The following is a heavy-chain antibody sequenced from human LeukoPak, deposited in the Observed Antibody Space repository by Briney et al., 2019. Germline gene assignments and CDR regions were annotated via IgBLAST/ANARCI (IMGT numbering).Heavy chain of an antibody. CDR3: ARSKMAGTGRAFDF. J-gene: IGHJ3*01. CDR2: LFPGDPDT. CDR1: GYSFTTYW. Sequence: GESLKISCKGSGYSFTTYWIGLVRHTSGKVVEWMRILFPGDPDTRYSPSFQGQVTISVDQSIGPAYLQWSSLKAADTAMYYCARSKMAGTGRAFDFWGQGTMVTVSS. V-gene: IGHV5-51*01. D-gene: IGHD6-19*01.